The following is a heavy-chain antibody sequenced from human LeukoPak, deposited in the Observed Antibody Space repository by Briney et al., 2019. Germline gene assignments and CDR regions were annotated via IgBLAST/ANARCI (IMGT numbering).Heavy chain of an antibody. CDR1: GFTFSSYW. Sequence: GGSLRLSCAASGFTFSSYWMSWVRQAPGKGLEWVANIKQDGSEKYYVDSVKGRFTISRDNAKNSLYLQMNSLRAEDTAVYYCARSAATVVTKDRPYYYYYMDVWGKGTTVTVSS. CDR2: IKQDGSEK. D-gene: IGHD4-23*01. J-gene: IGHJ6*03. V-gene: IGHV3-7*01. CDR3: ARSAATVVTKDRPYYYYYMDV.